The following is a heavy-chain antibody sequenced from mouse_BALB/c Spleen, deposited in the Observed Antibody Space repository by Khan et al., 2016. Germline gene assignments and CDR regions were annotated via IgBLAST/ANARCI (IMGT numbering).Heavy chain of an antibody. D-gene: IGHD2-4*01. CDR3: ARDDQDYDAWFAS. CDR1: GFSLTNSG. J-gene: IGHJ3*01. V-gene: IGHV2-9*02. CDR2: IWAGGST. Sequence: QVQLKESGPGLVAPSQSLSITCTVSGFSLTNSGVHWIRQPPGKGLEWLGVIWAGGSTDYNSALMSRLSITKDNSQNQVVLKMISLQTDDTAMYYCARDDQDYDAWFASWGQGTLVIVSA.